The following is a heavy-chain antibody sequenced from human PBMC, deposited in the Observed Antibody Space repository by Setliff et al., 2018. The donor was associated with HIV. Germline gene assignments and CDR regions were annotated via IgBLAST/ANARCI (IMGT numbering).Heavy chain of an antibody. Sequence: PGGSLRLSCVAPGLDIGDYWMTWVRQAPGKGLEWVANINPDGNERYYMESVQGRFTISRDNIQNSLLLQMNSLTADDAAVYYCARVRTSTGAQYWGQGTLVTVSS. CDR2: INPDGNER. CDR1: GLDIGDYW. V-gene: IGHV3-7*03. J-gene: IGHJ4*02. CDR3: ARVRTSTGAQY. D-gene: IGHD1-1*01.